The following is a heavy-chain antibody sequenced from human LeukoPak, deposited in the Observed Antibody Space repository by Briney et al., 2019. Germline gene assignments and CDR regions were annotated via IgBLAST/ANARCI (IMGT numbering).Heavy chain of an antibody. D-gene: IGHD3-10*01. Sequence: GGSLRLSCAASGFTFSSYWMSWVRQAPGKGLEWVANIKQGGSEKYYVDSVKGRFTISRDNAKNSLYLQMNSLRAEDTAVYYCARGGYYGSGSYYPLHYWGQGTLVTVSS. V-gene: IGHV3-7*01. CDR3: ARGGYYGSGSYYPLHY. CDR1: GFTFSSYW. CDR2: IKQGGSEK. J-gene: IGHJ4*02.